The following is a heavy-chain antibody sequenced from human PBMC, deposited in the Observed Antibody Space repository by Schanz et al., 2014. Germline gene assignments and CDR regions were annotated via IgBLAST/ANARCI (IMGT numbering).Heavy chain of an antibody. CDR2: IDRDGGHT. Sequence: EVQLVESGGDLVQPGRSLRLSCAASGFSFDDYTMHWVRQAPGKGLEWVSLIDRDGGHTYYADSVKGRFTISRDTAENSVYLQMNSLRAEDTAVYYCARDGYRNGRPFDHWGQGTRVTVSA. V-gene: IGHV3-43*01. D-gene: IGHD5-18*01. CDR3: ARDGYRNGRPFDH. J-gene: IGHJ4*02. CDR1: GFSFDDYT.